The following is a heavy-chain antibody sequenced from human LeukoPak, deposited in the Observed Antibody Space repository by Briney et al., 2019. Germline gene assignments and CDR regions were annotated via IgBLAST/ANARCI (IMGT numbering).Heavy chain of an antibody. CDR3: ANDHPDYGDYSYYFDY. CDR2: ISGSGGST. CDR1: GFTFSSYA. Sequence: QPGGSLRLSCAASGFTFSSYAMSWVRQAPGKGLEWVSAISGSGGSTYYADSVKGRFTISRDNSKNTLYLQMNSLRAEDTAVYYCANDHPDYGDYSYYFDYWGQGTLVTVSS. J-gene: IGHJ4*02. V-gene: IGHV3-23*01. D-gene: IGHD4-17*01.